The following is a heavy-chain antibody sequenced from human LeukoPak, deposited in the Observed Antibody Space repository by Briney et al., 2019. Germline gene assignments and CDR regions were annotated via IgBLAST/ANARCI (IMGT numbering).Heavy chain of an antibody. Sequence: GASVKVSCKASGYTFTSYYMHWVRQAPGQRLEWMGWINAGNGNTKYSQKFQGRVTITRDTSASTAYMELSSLRSEDTAVYYCAREATRYSSGWFFSWGQGTLVTVSS. J-gene: IGHJ5*02. V-gene: IGHV1-3*01. CDR3: AREATRYSSGWFFS. D-gene: IGHD6-19*01. CDR1: GYTFTSYY. CDR2: INAGNGNT.